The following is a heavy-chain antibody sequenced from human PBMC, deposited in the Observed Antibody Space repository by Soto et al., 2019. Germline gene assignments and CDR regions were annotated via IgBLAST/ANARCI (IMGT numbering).Heavy chain of an antibody. D-gene: IGHD5-12*01. V-gene: IGHV3-30*18. J-gene: IGHJ4*02. CDR3: AKERSVVATTPDFDY. Sequence: QVQLVESGGGVVQPGRSLRLSCAASGFTFSSFGMHWVRQAPGKGLEWVAVASYDGSYKYYADSVKGRFTISRDNYKNTLYLQMNSLIAEDTAVYYCAKERSVVATTPDFDYWGQGTLVTVSS. CDR1: GFTFSSFG. CDR2: ASYDGSYK.